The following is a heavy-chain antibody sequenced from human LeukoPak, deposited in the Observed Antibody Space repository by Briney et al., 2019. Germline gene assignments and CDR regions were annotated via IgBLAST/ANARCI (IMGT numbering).Heavy chain of an antibody. Sequence: PGGSLRLSCAASGFTFDDYAMHWVRQALGKGLEWVSGISWNSGSIGYADSVKGRFTISRDNAKNSLYLQMNSPRAEDTALYYCAKDIIYDYYDSSGYYPGYFQHWGQGTLVTVSS. CDR1: GFTFDDYA. D-gene: IGHD3-22*01. J-gene: IGHJ1*01. CDR3: AKDIIYDYYDSSGYYPGYFQH. CDR2: ISWNSGSI. V-gene: IGHV3-9*01.